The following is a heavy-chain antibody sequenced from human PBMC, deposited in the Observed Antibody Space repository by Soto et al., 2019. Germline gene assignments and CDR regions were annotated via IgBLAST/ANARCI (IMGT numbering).Heavy chain of an antibody. Sequence: PSETLSLTCSVSDDSINSDKYYWGWVRQPPGKGLEWIGSIYYRGSTNYNPSLKSRVTISVDTSKNQFSLKLSSVTAADTAVYYCAGTWIQPTINLGRDAFDIWGQGTMVTVSS. J-gene: IGHJ3*02. CDR1: DDSINSDKYY. D-gene: IGHD5-18*01. CDR3: AGTWIQPTINLGRDAFDI. V-gene: IGHV4-39*07. CDR2: IYYRGST.